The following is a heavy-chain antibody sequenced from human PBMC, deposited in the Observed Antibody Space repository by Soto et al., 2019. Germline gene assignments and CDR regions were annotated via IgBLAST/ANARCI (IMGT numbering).Heavy chain of an antibody. CDR1: GFTFSSYW. D-gene: IGHD6-13*01. V-gene: IGHV3-7*03. CDR2: IKQGGSEK. Sequence: GGSLRLSCAASGFTFSSYWMNWVRQAPGKGLEWVANIKQGGSEKYYVDSVKGRFTISRDNAKNSLFLQMNSLRAEDTAVYYCARDHGYSSTSQYYFYRMDVWGQGTTVTVSS. J-gene: IGHJ6*02. CDR3: ARDHGYSSTSQYYFYRMDV.